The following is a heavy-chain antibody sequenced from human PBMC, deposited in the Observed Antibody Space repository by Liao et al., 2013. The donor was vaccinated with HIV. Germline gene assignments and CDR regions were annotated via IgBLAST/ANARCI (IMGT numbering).Heavy chain of an antibody. D-gene: IGHD4-17*01. CDR3: ARMDSYGAQDDAFDI. CDR1: GGSISSSSYY. Sequence: QVQLQESGPGLVKPSETLSLTCTVSGGSISSSSYYWGWIRQPPGKGLEWIGSIYYSGSTYYNPSLKSRVTISVDTSKNQFSLKLSSVTAADTAVYYCARMDSYGAQDDAFDIWGQGTMVTVSS. V-gene: IGHV4-39*07. CDR2: IYYSGST. J-gene: IGHJ3*02.